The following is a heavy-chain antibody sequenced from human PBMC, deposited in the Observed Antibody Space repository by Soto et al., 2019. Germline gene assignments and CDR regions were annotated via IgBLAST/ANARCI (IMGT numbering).Heavy chain of an antibody. D-gene: IGHD2-2*01. J-gene: IGHJ6*02. V-gene: IGHV1-69*13. CDR3: ARHDCISSSCYYYSYYGMGV. CDR2: IIPFFDTA. Sequence: PVKVCCKASGYTFTSYGISWARQAPGQGLEWMGGIIPFFDTANYAQQFQGRVTITADESTSTAYMELSSLRSEDTAVYYCARHDCISSSCYYYSYYGMGVRGQLSTVTVSS. CDR1: GYTFTSYG.